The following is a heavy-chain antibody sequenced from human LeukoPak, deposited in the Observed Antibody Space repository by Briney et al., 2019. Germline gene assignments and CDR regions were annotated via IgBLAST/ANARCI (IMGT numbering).Heavy chain of an antibody. CDR1: GFTFSSYA. CDR2: ISGSGGST. CDR3: ARIYDILTGRCFDY. Sequence: GGSLRLSCAASGFTFSSYAMSWVRQAPGKGLEWVSAISGSGGSTYYTDSVKGRFTISRDNSKNTLYLQMNSLRAEDTAVYYCARIYDILTGRCFDYWGQGTLVTVSS. D-gene: IGHD3-9*01. V-gene: IGHV3-23*01. J-gene: IGHJ4*02.